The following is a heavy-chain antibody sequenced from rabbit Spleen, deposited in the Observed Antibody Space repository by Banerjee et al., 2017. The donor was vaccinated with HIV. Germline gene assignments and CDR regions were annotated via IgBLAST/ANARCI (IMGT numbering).Heavy chain of an antibody. D-gene: IGHD1-1*01. CDR1: GFDFSDKAV. Sequence: QEHLKESGGGLVQPEGSLTLTCKASGFDFSDKAVMCWVRQAPGKGLQWIACINAITGRAVYATWAKGRFTFSKTSSTTVTLQMTSLTAADTATYFCARNYVNAFDPWGQGTLVTVS. V-gene: IGHV1S45*01. CDR2: INAITGRA. J-gene: IGHJ2*01. CDR3: ARNYVNAFDP.